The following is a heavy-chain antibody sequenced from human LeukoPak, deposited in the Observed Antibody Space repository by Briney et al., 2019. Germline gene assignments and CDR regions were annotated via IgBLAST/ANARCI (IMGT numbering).Heavy chain of an antibody. CDR3: ARVSHYSNYVDAFDI. Sequence: PSETLSLTCTVSGGSISSSSYYWGWIRQPPGKGLEWIGYIYYSGSTNYNPSLKSRVTISVDTSKNQFSLKLSAVTAADTAVYYCARVSHYSNYVDAFDIWGQGTMVTVSS. V-gene: IGHV4-61*05. CDR2: IYYSGST. CDR1: GGSISSSSYY. D-gene: IGHD4-11*01. J-gene: IGHJ3*02.